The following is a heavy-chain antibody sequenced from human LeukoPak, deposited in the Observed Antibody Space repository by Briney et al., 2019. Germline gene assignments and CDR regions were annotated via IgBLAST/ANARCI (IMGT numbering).Heavy chain of an antibody. D-gene: IGHD3-3*01. V-gene: IGHV1-69*13. Sequence: SVKVSCKASGGTFSSYAISWVRQAPGQGPEWMGGIIPIFGTANYAQKFQGRVTITADESTSTAYMELSSLRSEDTAVYYCARDHSGVTIFGVVTQYYFDYWGQGTLVTVSS. J-gene: IGHJ4*02. CDR2: IIPIFGTA. CDR1: GGTFSSYA. CDR3: ARDHSGVTIFGVVTQYYFDY.